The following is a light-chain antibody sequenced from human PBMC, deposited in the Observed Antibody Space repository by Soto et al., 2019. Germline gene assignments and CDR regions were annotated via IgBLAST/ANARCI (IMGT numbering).Light chain of an antibody. J-gene: IGKJ3*01. CDR2: WAS. V-gene: IGKV4-1*01. Sequence: DIVMTQAPDSLAVSLGERATINCKSSQSVLYSSNNKNYLAWYQQKPGQPPKLLIYWASTRKSGVPDRFSGSGSGTDFTLTISSLRAEDVAGYYCQQYYSTPFTFGPGTKVDIK. CDR1: QSVLYSSNNKNY. CDR3: QQYYSTPFT.